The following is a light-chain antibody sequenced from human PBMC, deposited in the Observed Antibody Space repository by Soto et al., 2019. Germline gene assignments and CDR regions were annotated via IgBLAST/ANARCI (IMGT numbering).Light chain of an antibody. CDR3: QQYGSSPPWVT. J-gene: IGKJ3*01. V-gene: IGKV3-20*01. Sequence: EIVLTQSPGTLSLSPGERATLSCRASQSVSSSYLAWYQQKPGQAPRLLIYGASGRATGIPDRFSGSGSGTDFTLTISRLEPEDFAVYYCQQYGSSPPWVTFGPGTKVDIK. CDR2: GAS. CDR1: QSVSSSY.